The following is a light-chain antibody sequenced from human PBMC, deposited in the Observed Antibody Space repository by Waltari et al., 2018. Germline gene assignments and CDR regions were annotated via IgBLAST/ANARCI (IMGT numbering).Light chain of an antibody. CDR1: SPNIGNNY. V-gene: IGLV1-51*02. Sequence: QSVLTQPPSVSAAPGQRVTISCSGGSPNIGNNYVSWYRQFPGTAPKLLFYENTARPSGIPCRFSGSTSGTSATLDITGLQAGDEADYYCGTWDSSLSGAVFGGGTHLTVL. J-gene: IGLJ7*01. CDR2: ENT. CDR3: GTWDSSLSGAV.